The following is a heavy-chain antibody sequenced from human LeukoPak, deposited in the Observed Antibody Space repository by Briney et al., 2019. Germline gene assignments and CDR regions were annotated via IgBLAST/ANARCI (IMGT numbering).Heavy chain of an antibody. CDR1: GYTFTSYG. Sequence: ASVKVSCKASGYTFTSYGISWVRQAPGQGLEWMGWISAYNGNTNYAQKLQGRVTMTTDTSTSTAYMELRSLRSDDTAVYYCARDLKGQYYYDSSGSYSLYYYYGMDVWGQGTTVTVSS. CDR3: ARDLKGQYYYDSSGSYSLYYYYGMDV. CDR2: ISAYNGNT. V-gene: IGHV1-18*01. D-gene: IGHD3-22*01. J-gene: IGHJ6*02.